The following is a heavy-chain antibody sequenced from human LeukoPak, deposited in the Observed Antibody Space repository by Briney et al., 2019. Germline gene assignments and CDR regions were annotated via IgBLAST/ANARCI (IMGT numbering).Heavy chain of an antibody. Sequence: GASVKVSYKASGYTFTGYYMHWVRQAPGQGLEWMGWINPNSGGTNYAQKFQGRVTMTRDTSISTAYMELSRLRSDDTAVYYCARVHQRRVIAAAGYWGQGTLVTVSS. CDR2: INPNSGGT. D-gene: IGHD6-13*01. V-gene: IGHV1-2*02. J-gene: IGHJ4*02. CDR1: GYTFTGYY. CDR3: ARVHQRRVIAAAGY.